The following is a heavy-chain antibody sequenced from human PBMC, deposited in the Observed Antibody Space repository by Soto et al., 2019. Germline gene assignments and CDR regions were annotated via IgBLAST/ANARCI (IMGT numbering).Heavy chain of an antibody. CDR1: GFTFSSYG. J-gene: IGHJ4*02. V-gene: IGHV3-33*01. CDR3: ARDQERNYGGNSGDY. D-gene: IGHD4-17*01. CDR2: IWYDGSNK. Sequence: GGSLRLSCAASGFTFSSYGMHWVRQAPGRGLEWVAVIWYDGSNKYYADSVKGRFTISRDNSKNTLYLQMNSLRAEDTAVYYCARDQERNYGGNSGDYWGQGTLVTVSS.